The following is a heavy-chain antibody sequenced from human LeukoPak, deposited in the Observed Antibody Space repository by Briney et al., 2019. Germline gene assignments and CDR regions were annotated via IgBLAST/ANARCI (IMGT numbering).Heavy chain of an antibody. D-gene: IGHD4-11*01. CDR2: ISWNSGSI. CDR3: AKLSYSNSYFDY. CDR1: GFTFDDYA. V-gene: IGHV3-9*01. Sequence: SLRLSCAASGFTFDDYAMHWVRQAPGKGLEWVSGISWNSGSIGYADSVKGRFTISRDNAKNSLYLQMNSLRAEDTGLYYCAKLSYSNSYFDYWGQGTLVTVSS. J-gene: IGHJ4*02.